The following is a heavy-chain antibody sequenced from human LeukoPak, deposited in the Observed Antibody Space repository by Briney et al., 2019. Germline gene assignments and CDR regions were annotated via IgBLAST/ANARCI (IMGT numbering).Heavy chain of an antibody. CDR3: AREKDEDSSGWRYFDL. CDR1: GFTVSSNY. Sequence: GGSLRLSCAASGFTVSSNYMSWVRQAPGKGLEWVSVIYSGGSTYYADSVKGRFTISRDNSKNTLYLQMNSLRAEDTAVYYCAREKDEDSSGWRYFDLWGRGTPVTVSS. D-gene: IGHD6-19*01. J-gene: IGHJ2*01. CDR2: IYSGGST. V-gene: IGHV3-66*01.